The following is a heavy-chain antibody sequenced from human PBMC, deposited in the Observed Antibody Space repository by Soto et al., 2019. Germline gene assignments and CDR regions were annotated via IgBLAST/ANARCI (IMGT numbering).Heavy chain of an antibody. CDR2: IGTAGDT. CDR1: GFTFSSYD. V-gene: IGHV3-13*04. J-gene: IGHJ6*02. D-gene: IGHD3-22*01. Sequence: EVQLVESGGGLVQPGGSLRLSCAASGFTFSSYDMQWVRQATGKGLEWVSAIGTAGDTYYPSSVKGRFTISRENAKNSLYLQMNSLRAGDTAVYYCARSPPGGYHYYHGMDVWGQGTTVTSP. CDR3: ARSPPGGYHYYHGMDV.